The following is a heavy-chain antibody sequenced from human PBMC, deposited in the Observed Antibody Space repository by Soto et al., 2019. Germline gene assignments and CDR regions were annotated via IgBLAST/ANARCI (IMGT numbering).Heavy chain of an antibody. CDR1: GYSFTSYW. CDR2: IDPSDSYT. J-gene: IGHJ6*02. V-gene: IGHV5-10-1*01. CDR3: ARHTIGGNYYYYGMDV. D-gene: IGHD2-15*01. Sequence: GESLKISCKGSGYSFTSYWISWVRQMPGKGLEWMGRIDPSDSYTNYSPSFQGHVTISADKSISTAYLQWSSLKASDTAMYYCARHTIGGNYYYYGMDVWGQGTTVTVSS.